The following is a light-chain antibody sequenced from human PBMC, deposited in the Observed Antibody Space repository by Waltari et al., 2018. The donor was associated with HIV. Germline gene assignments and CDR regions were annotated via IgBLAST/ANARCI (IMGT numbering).Light chain of an antibody. Sequence: QSALTQPRSLSGSPGPSVTISCTGTSSAVGLYNHVSWYQHHPGKAPNLILYDVSERPSGVPDRFSGSKSGNTASLTISGLQAEDEADYYCCSYAGTYTFVVFGGGTKLTVL. CDR1: SSAVGLYNH. CDR2: DVS. CDR3: CSYAGTYTFVV. V-gene: IGLV2-11*01. J-gene: IGLJ2*01.